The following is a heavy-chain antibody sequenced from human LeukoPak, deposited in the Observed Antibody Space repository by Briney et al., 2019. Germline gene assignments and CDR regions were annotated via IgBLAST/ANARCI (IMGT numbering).Heavy chain of an antibody. CDR2: IYYSGST. D-gene: IGHD2-15*01. J-gene: IGHJ5*02. CDR3: AGKRTYCSGGSCPGTTNWFDP. V-gene: IGHV4-39*07. CDR1: GGSISSSSYY. Sequence: SETLSLTCTVSGGSISSSSYYWGWIRQPPGTGLECIGSIYYSGSTYYNPSLKSRVTISVDTSKNQFSLKLSSVTAADTAVYYCAGKRTYCSGGSCPGTTNWFDPWGQGTLVTVSS.